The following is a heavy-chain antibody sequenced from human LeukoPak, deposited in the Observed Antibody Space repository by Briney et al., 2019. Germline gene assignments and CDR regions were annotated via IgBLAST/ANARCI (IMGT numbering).Heavy chain of an antibody. CDR1: GYTFTGYY. V-gene: IGHV1-18*04. J-gene: IGHJ6*02. CDR3: AREDSSRDGMDV. CDR2: INPNSGNA. D-gene: IGHD6-13*01. Sequence: ASVKVSCKASGYTFTGYYMHWVRQAPGQGLEWMGWINPNSGNANYAQKLQGRVTMTTDTSTSTAYMELRSLRSDDTAVYYCAREDSSRDGMDVWGQGTTVTVSS.